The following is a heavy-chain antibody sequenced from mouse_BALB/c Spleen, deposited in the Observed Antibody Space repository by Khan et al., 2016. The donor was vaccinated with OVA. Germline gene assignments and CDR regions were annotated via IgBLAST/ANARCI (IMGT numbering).Heavy chain of an antibody. CDR3: ERVYRRDFDY. V-gene: IGHV1-20*02. CDR1: GYSFTGYF. Sequence: VQLKESGPELVKPGASVKISCKASGYSFTGYFMNWVMQSHGKSLEWIGRINPHVGETLFNPKFKGKATLTVDESSSTAHMELRSLASEDSSVYYCERVYRRDFDYWGQGTTLTVSS. J-gene: IGHJ2*01. CDR2: INPHVGET. D-gene: IGHD2-1*01.